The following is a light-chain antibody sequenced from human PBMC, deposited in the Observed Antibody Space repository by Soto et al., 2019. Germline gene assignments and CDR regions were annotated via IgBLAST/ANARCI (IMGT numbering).Light chain of an antibody. J-gene: IGLJ1*01. Sequence: QSVLTQPASVSGSPGQSITISCTGTSSYVGGYNYVSWYQHHPGKAPKLMIYDVSNRPSGVSNRFSGSKSGNTVSLTISGLQPEDEADYYCSSYTTSNTRQIVFGTGTQLTVL. CDR1: SSYVGGYNY. V-gene: IGLV2-14*03. CDR3: SSYTTSNTRQIV. CDR2: DVS.